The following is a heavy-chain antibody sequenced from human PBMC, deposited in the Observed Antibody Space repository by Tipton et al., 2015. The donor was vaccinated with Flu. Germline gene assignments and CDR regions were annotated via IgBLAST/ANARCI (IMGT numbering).Heavy chain of an antibody. Sequence: TLSLTCTVSGGSISSYYWSWIRQPAGKGLEWIGRIYTSGSTNYNPSLKSRVTMSVDTSKNQFSLKLSSVTAADTAVYYCARDTSRSGYYLSKGDYYYYYMDVWGKGTTVTVSS. CDR1: GGSISSYY. J-gene: IGHJ6*03. D-gene: IGHD3-3*01. CDR3: ARDTSRSGYYLSKGDYYYYYMDV. CDR2: IYTSGST. V-gene: IGHV4-4*07.